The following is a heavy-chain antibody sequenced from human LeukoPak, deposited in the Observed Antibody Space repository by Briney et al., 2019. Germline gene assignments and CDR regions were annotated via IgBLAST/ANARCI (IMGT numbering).Heavy chain of an antibody. Sequence: GGSLRLSCAASGFTFSSYEMNWVRQAPGKGLEWVSYISSSGSTIYYADSVKGRFTISRDNAKNSLYLQMNSLRAEDTAVYYCARESVFYGSGTYYNLRDAFDIWGQGTMVTVSS. V-gene: IGHV3-48*03. D-gene: IGHD3-10*01. CDR1: GFTFSSYE. J-gene: IGHJ3*02. CDR3: ARESVFYGSGTYYNLRDAFDI. CDR2: ISSSGSTI.